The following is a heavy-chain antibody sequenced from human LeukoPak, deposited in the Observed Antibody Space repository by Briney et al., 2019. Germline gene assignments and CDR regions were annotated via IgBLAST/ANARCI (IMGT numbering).Heavy chain of an antibody. D-gene: IGHD3-10*01. CDR2: IYYSGST. V-gene: IGHV4-39*02. J-gene: IGHJ4*02. CDR1: GGSISSSSYY. Sequence: SSETLSLTCTVSGGSISSSSYYWGWIRQPPGKGLEWIGSIYYSGSTYYNPSLKSRVTISVDTSKNQFSLKLSSVTAADTAVYYCARDRRPPRGFGELENDYWGQGTLVTVSS. CDR3: ARDRRPPRGFGELENDY.